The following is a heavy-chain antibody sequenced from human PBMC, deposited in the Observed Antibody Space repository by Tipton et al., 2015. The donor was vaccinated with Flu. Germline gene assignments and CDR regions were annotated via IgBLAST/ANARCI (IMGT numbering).Heavy chain of an antibody. Sequence: TLSLTCSVSGGPISSSSYYWGWIRQPPGRGLEWVGSIYYTGYPYHNPSLKSRLAMSIDTSKSQFSLRLNSMTAGDTAVYYCAKVKFGWVESWAQGTLVTVSS. CDR3: AKVKFGWVES. J-gene: IGHJ5*01. CDR2: IYYTGYP. D-gene: IGHD3-16*01. V-gene: IGHV4-39*07. CDR1: GGPISSSSYY.